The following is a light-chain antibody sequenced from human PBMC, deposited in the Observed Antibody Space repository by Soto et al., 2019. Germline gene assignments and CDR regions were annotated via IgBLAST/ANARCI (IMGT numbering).Light chain of an antibody. J-gene: IGKJ4*01. V-gene: IGKV3-11*01. CDR3: QQRSNCLT. CDR2: DAS. CDR1: QSVSSY. Sequence: EIVLTQSPATLSLSPGERATLSCRASQSVSSYLAWYQQKPGQAPRLLIYDASNRATGIPGRFSGSGSGTDFPLTISSLEPEDFAVYYCQQRSNCLTFGGGTKVEIK.